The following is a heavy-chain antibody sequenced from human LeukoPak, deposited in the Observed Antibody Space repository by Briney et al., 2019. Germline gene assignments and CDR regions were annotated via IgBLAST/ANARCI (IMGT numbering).Heavy chain of an antibody. V-gene: IGHV4-38-2*02. CDR3: ARDDGYDVFDY. CDR2: IYHSGST. D-gene: IGHD5-12*01. J-gene: IGHJ4*02. CDR1: GYSISNGFY. Sequence: SETLSLTCSVSGYSISNGFYWGWFRQPPGKGLEWIGNIYHSGSTYYNPSPKSRVTISVDTSNNQFSLKLSSVTAADTAVYYCARDDGYDVFDYWGQGTLVTVSS.